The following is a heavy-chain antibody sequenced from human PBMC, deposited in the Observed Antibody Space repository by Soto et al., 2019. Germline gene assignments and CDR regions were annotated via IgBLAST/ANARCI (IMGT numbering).Heavy chain of an antibody. Sequence: QVQLVESGGGVVQPGRSLRLSCAASGFTFSSYGMHWVRQAPGKGLEWVAVIWYDGSNKYYADSVKGRFTISRDNSKNSRYLQMNSLRAEDTAVYYCARDGSRGIAAARSGAFDIWGQGTMVTVSS. J-gene: IGHJ3*02. CDR2: IWYDGSNK. CDR3: ARDGSRGIAAARSGAFDI. CDR1: GFTFSSYG. V-gene: IGHV3-33*01. D-gene: IGHD6-13*01.